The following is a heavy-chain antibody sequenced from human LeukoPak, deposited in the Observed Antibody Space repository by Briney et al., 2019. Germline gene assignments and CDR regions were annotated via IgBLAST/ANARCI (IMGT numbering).Heavy chain of an antibody. Sequence: PGGSVRLFCAASGFTFDSCAMSWVGQSPGKGLEWVSGISGSGAYTYYADSVKGRFTISRDSSKNTLFLQMNSLRAEDTALYYCAKALRYTSDSLDYWGQGTLVTVSS. J-gene: IGHJ4*02. CDR3: AKALRYTSDSLDY. CDR2: ISGSGAYT. CDR1: GFTFDSCA. D-gene: IGHD3-9*01. V-gene: IGHV3-23*01.